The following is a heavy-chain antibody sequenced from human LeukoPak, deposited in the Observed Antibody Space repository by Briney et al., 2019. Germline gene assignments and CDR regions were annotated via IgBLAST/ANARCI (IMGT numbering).Heavy chain of an antibody. CDR3: ARHLGGSYTHYYDSSGYYGY. V-gene: IGHV3-7*01. CDR1: GFTFSSYW. Sequence: GGSLRLSCAASGFTFSSYWMSWVRQAPGKGLEWVANIKQGGSEKYYVDSVKGRFTTSRDNAKNSLYLQMNSLRAEDTAVYYCARHLGGSYTHYYDSSGYYGYWGQGTLVTVSS. CDR2: IKQGGSEK. J-gene: IGHJ4*02. D-gene: IGHD3-22*01.